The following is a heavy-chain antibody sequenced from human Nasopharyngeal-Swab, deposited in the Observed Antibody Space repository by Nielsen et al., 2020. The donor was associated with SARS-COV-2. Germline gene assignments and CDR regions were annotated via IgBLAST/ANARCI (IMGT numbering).Heavy chain of an antibody. CDR1: GYTFTGYY. J-gene: IGHJ3*02. D-gene: IGHD2-2*01. CDR2: INPNSGGT. Sequence: VSCKASGYTFTGYYMHWVRQAPGQGLEWMGWINPNSGGTNYAQKFQGRVTMTRDTSISTAYMELSRLRSDDTAVYYCARDQTISSNAFDIWGQGTMVTVSS. V-gene: IGHV1-2*02. CDR3: ARDQTISSNAFDI.